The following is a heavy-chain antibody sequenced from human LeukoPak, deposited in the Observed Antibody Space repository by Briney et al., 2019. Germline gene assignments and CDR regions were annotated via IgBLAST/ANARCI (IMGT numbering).Heavy chain of an antibody. D-gene: IGHD2-15*01. J-gene: IGHJ4*02. CDR3: ARGGPTFRYCSGGSCYTGLDY. V-gene: IGHV4-34*01. CDR2: INHSGST. Sequence: SETLSLTCAVYGGSFSGYYWSWIRQPPGKGLEWIGEINHSGSTNYNPSLKSRVTISVDTSKNQFSLKLSSVTAADTAVYYCARGGPTFRYCSGGSCYTGLDYWGQGTLVTVSS. CDR1: GGSFSGYY.